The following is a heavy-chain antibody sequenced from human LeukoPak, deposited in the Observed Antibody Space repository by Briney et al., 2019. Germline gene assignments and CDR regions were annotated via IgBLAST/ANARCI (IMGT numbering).Heavy chain of an antibody. Sequence: GGSLRLSCAAPGFTFNDYGMSWVRQRPGKGLEWVCGVNWNGGTTHYVDSVKGRFIISRDNGKQFLYLQMNSLRAEDTAVYYCVRNSDYTYGITAFDYWGQGTLVTVSS. D-gene: IGHD5-12*01. CDR3: VRNSDYTYGITAFDY. CDR1: GFTFNDYG. V-gene: IGHV3-20*04. CDR2: VNWNGGTT. J-gene: IGHJ4*02.